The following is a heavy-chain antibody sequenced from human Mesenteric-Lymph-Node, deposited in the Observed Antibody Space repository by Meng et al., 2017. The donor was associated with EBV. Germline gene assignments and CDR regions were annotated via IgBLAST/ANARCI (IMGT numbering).Heavy chain of an antibody. CDR2: ISGYNGQT. J-gene: IGHJ4*02. CDR3: ARTTLDCTSGVCYGD. V-gene: IGHV1-18*01. CDR1: DYTFTSSG. D-gene: IGHD2-8*01. Sequence: QVHLVQSGAEVEKPGASVKVSRKASDYTFTSSGISWVRQAPGQGLEWMGWISGYNGQTHYAQNFQGRVTMTTDTSTSTAYMEVRSLRSDDTAVYYCARTTLDCTSGVCYGDWGPGTMVTVS.